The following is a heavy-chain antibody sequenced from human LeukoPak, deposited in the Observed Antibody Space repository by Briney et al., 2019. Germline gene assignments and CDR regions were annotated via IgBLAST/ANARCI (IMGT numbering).Heavy chain of an antibody. CDR2: IYPDDSDT. Sequence: GESLKISCKGSGYSFTSYWIGWVRQMPGKGLEWMGIIYPDDSDTRYSPSFQGQVTISADKSISTAHLQWSSLKASDTAMYYCARPLLGYCSSTSCYDLAFDIWGQGTTVTVSS. V-gene: IGHV5-51*01. CDR3: ARPLLGYCSSTSCYDLAFDI. J-gene: IGHJ3*02. D-gene: IGHD2-2*01. CDR1: GYSFTSYW.